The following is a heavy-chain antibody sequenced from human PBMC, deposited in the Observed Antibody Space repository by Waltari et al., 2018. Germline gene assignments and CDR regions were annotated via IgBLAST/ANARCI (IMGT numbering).Heavy chain of an antibody. CDR2: IYHSGST. V-gene: IGHV4-38-2*01. J-gene: IGHJ5*02. CDR1: GYSISSGYY. D-gene: IGHD3-9*01. CDR3: ARLRHFDLNWFDP. Sequence: QVQLQESGPGLVKPSETLSLTCAVSGYSISSGYYWGWIRQPPGKGLEWIGSIYHSGSTYYNPSLKSRVTISVDTSKNQFSLKLSSVTAADTAVYYCARLRHFDLNWFDPWGQGTLVTVSS.